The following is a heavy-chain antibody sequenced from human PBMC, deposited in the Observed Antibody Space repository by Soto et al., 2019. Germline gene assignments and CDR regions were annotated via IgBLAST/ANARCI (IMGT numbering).Heavy chain of an antibody. CDR3: ARVQAYCSSTSCYPSYGMDV. CDR2: INPSGGST. J-gene: IGHJ6*02. D-gene: IGHD2-2*01. Sequence: QVQLVQSGAEVKKPGASVKVSCKASGYTFTSYYMHWVRQAPGQGLEWMGIINPSGGSTSYAQKFQGRVTMTRDTSTSTVYMELSSLRSEDTAVYYCARVQAYCSSTSCYPSYGMDVWGQGTTVTVSS. CDR1: GYTFTSYY. V-gene: IGHV1-46*01.